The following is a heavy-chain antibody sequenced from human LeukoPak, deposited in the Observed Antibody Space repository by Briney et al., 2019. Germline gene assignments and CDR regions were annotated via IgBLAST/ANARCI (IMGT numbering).Heavy chain of an antibody. Sequence: SETLSLTCTVSGGSVSGGSNYWSWIRQPPGKGLEWIGYFYYTGSTNYNPSLKSRVTISVDTSKNQFSLRLSSVTAADTAVYYCASGQFLVSNDYWGQGILVTVSS. CDR2: FYYTGST. V-gene: IGHV4-61*01. D-gene: IGHD5/OR15-5a*01. CDR1: GGSVSGGSNY. J-gene: IGHJ4*02. CDR3: ASGQFLVSNDY.